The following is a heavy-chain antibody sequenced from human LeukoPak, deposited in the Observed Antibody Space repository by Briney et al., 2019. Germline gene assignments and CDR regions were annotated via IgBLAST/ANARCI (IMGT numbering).Heavy chain of an antibody. V-gene: IGHV3-30*03. CDR2: ISNGGSNK. CDR1: RFTFSSYG. D-gene: IGHD3-9*01. Sequence: PGGSLRLSCGAPRFTFSSYGMPWVRRAPGKGEEWVAVISNGGSNKNYAASEKGRFTISRDNSKNTLYLQMNSLRAEDTAVYYCAIAYRSAGYYFAFDCWGQGTLVTVSS. J-gene: IGHJ4*01. CDR3: AIAYRSAGYYFAFDC.